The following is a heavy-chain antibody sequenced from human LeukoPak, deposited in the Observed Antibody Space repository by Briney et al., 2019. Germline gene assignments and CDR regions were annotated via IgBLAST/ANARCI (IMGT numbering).Heavy chain of an antibody. V-gene: IGHV3-7*03. CDR1: GFSFSSYW. CDR3: ARARRHSSSWPYYFDY. J-gene: IGHJ4*02. Sequence: GGSLRLSCAASGFSFSSYWMSWVRQAPGKGLEWVANIKDDGSEKYYVDSVKGRFIISRDNAKNSLYLQMNSLRAEDTAVYYCARARRHSSSWPYYFDYWGQGTLVTVSS. D-gene: IGHD6-13*01. CDR2: IKDDGSEK.